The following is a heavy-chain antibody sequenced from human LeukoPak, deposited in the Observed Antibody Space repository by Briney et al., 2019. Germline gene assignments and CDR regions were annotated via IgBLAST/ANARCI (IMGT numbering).Heavy chain of an antibody. Sequence: GASVKISCKASGYTFTNHAMNWVRQAPGQGLEWVGWINTNTRNPTYAQGFTGRFEFSLDTSDSTAYLQISSLQIEDNGVYYCARDLRGGSRSTAFDVLGQGTMVTVSS. CDR3: ARDLRGGSRSTAFDV. V-gene: IGHV7-4-1*02. D-gene: IGHD2-15*01. CDR1: GYTFTNHA. CDR2: INTNTRNP. J-gene: IGHJ3*01.